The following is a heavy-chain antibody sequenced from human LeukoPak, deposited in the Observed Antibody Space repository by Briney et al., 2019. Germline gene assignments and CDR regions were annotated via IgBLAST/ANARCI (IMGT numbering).Heavy chain of an antibody. Sequence: ASVKVSCKTSGYTFSNYGNSWVRQAPGQVLEWMGWITAYNGNRLYAQRFQGRITLTTDTSTSTSYMELRSLEYDDTAIYYCARDNDKVVDHWGQGTLVTVSS. CDR3: ARDNDKVVDH. CDR1: GYTFSNYG. CDR2: ITAYNGNR. J-gene: IGHJ4*01. D-gene: IGHD1-1*01. V-gene: IGHV1-18*01.